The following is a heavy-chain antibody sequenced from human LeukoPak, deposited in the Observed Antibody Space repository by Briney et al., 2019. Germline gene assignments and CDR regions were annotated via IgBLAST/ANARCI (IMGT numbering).Heavy chain of an antibody. V-gene: IGHV3-48*01. Sequence: GGSLRLSCAASEFSVGSNYMTWVRQAPGKGLEWVSYISSSSSTIYYADSVKGRFTISRDNAKNSLYLQMNSLRAEDTAVYYCARDNGDPWGQGTLVTVSS. CDR1: EFSVGSNY. CDR3: ARDNGDP. CDR2: ISSSSSTI. D-gene: IGHD4-17*01. J-gene: IGHJ5*02.